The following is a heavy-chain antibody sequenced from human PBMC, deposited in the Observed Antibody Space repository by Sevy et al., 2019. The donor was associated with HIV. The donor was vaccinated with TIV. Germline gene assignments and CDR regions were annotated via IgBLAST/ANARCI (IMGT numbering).Heavy chain of an antibody. CDR1: GFTFSSYW. D-gene: IGHD5-18*01. CDR2: VKSDWGNT. J-gene: IGHJ3*01. CDR3: TSGDSNSAFDF. V-gene: IGHV3-74*01. Sequence: GGSLRLSCADSGFTFSSYWMHWVRQAPGKGLVWVARVKSDWGNTTYADSVKGRFTISRENAKNTLYLQMNSLRAEDTALYYCTSGDSNSAFDFWGQGSMVTVSS.